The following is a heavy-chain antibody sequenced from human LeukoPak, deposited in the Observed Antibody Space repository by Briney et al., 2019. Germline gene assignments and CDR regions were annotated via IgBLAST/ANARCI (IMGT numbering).Heavy chain of an antibody. Sequence: SETLSLTCTVSGGPISSYYWSWIRQPPGKGLEWIGYIYYSGSTNYNPSLRSRVTISVDTSKNQFSLKLSSVTAADTAVYYCARLSGYSSGHYYSDYWGQGTLDTVSS. CDR3: ARLSGYSSGHYYSDY. CDR2: IYYSGST. CDR1: GGPISSYY. D-gene: IGHD3-22*01. J-gene: IGHJ4*02. V-gene: IGHV4-59*01.